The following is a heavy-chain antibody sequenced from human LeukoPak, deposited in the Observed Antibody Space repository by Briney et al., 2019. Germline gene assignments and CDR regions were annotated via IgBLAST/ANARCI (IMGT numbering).Heavy chain of an antibody. D-gene: IGHD5-18*01. CDR3: AREYRRGYSYGLNAFDI. V-gene: IGHV4-34*01. CDR2: INHSGST. Sequence: SETLSLTCAVYGGSFSGYYWSWIRQPPGKGLEWIGEINHSGSTNYNPSLKSRVTMSVDTSKNQFSLKLSSVTAADTAVYYCAREYRRGYSYGLNAFDIWGQGTMVTVSS. J-gene: IGHJ3*02. CDR1: GGSFSGYY.